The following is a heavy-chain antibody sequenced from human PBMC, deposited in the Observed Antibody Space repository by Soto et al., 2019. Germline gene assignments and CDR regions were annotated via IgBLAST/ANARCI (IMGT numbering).Heavy chain of an antibody. V-gene: IGHV1-24*01. J-gene: IGHJ4*02. CDR1: GYSFSEMS. Sequence: QVQLVQSGAEVTEPGASVKVSCKVSGYSFSEMSMHWVRQTPEKGLEWMGSFDGEDGQTMYAQKFQGRVTMTEDTSADTAYMELSSLRSDDTAGYYCGIPGATGQLDYWGQGSRVTVSS. CDR2: FDGEDGQT. CDR3: GIPGATGQLDY.